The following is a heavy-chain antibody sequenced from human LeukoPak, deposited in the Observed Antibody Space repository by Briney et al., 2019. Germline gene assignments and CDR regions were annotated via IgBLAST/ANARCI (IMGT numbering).Heavy chain of an antibody. J-gene: IGHJ3*02. V-gene: IGHV4-34*01. D-gene: IGHD2-15*01. Sequence: KPSETLSLTCAVYGGSFSGYYWSWIRQPPGKGLEWIGEINHSGSTYYNPSLKSRVTISVDTSKNQFSLKLSSVTAADTAVYYCARVRGYCSGGSCYRFAFDIWGQGTMVTVSS. CDR1: GGSFSGYY. CDR3: ARVRGYCSGGSCYRFAFDI. CDR2: INHSGST.